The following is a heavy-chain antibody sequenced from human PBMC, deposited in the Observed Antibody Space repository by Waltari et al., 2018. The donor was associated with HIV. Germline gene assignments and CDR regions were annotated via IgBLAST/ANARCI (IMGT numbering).Heavy chain of an antibody. CDR2: IDPSDSYT. D-gene: IGHD3-10*01. CDR3: AKLRSGSYDWFDP. Sequence: EVQLVQFGAHVKKPGECRRICCNGFGYRFTSNSTSWVRQMPGKGLEWMVRIDPSDSYTNYNPAFQGHVTISADKSISTAYLQWSSLKASDTAMYYCAKLRSGSYDWFDPWGQGTLVTVSS. CDR1: GYRFTSNS. V-gene: IGHV5-10-1*01. J-gene: IGHJ5*02.